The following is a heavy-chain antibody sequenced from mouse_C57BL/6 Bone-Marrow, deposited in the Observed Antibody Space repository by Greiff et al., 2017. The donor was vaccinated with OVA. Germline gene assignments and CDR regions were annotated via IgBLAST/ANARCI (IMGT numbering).Heavy chain of an antibody. V-gene: IGHV1-22*01. CDR1: GYTFTDYN. J-gene: IGHJ3*01. D-gene: IGHD2-10*01. CDR3: AILLFLGFAY. Sequence: EVQLQESGPELVKPGASVKMSCKASGYTFTDYNMHWVKQSHGKSLEWIGYINPNNGGTSYNQKFKGKATLTVNKSSSTAYMELRSLTSEDSAVYYCAILLFLGFAYWGQGTLVTVSA. CDR2: INPNNGGT.